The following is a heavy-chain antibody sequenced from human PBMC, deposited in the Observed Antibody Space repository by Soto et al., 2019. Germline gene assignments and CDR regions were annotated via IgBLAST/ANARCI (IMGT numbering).Heavy chain of an antibody. V-gene: IGHV4-4*02. Sequence: SETLSLTCAVSGGSISSSNWWSWVRQPPGKGLEWIGGIYHSGSTNYNPSLKSRVTISVDKSKNQFSLKLSSVTAADTAVYYCARPLAARRAFDIWGQGTMVTVSS. CDR3: ARPLAARRAFDI. D-gene: IGHD6-6*01. J-gene: IGHJ3*02. CDR1: GGSISSSNW. CDR2: IYHSGST.